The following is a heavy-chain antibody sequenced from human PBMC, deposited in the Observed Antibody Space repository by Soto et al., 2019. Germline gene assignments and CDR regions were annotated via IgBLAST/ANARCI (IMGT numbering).Heavy chain of an antibody. Sequence: QLQLQESGPGLVKPSETLSLTCTVSGGSISSSSYYWGWIRQPPGKGLEWIGSIYYSGSTYYNPSRKSRVTISVDTSKNQFPLKLGSVTAADTAGYYCARVFEGYCSGGSCPSWFDPWGQGTLVTVSS. J-gene: IGHJ5*02. CDR2: IYYSGST. D-gene: IGHD2-15*01. V-gene: IGHV4-39*01. CDR3: ARVFEGYCSGGSCPSWFDP. CDR1: GGSISSSSYY.